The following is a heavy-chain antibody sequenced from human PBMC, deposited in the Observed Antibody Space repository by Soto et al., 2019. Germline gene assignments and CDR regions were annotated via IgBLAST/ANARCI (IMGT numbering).Heavy chain of an antibody. V-gene: IGHV3-23*01. CDR2: ISGSSGNT. CDR3: AKYRGYCSGGVCTREDFLNY. J-gene: IGHJ4*02. CDR1: GFGFNSYG. D-gene: IGHD2-8*02. Sequence: EVQLLESGGGLAQPGGSLRLSCVGSGFGFNSYGMSWVRQAPGKGLEWVSGISGSSGNTYYADSVKGRFTISRDNSKNTVNLQIHSLRAGYTAVYYCAKYRGYCSGGVCTREDFLNYWSQGTLVT.